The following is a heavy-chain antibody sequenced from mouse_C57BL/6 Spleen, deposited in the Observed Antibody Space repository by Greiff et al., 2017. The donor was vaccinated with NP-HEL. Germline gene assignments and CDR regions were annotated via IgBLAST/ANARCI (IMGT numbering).Heavy chain of an antibody. CDR3: ARRDYGYDAAWFAY. V-gene: IGHV1-18*01. Sequence: VQLKESGPELVKPGASVKIPCKASGYTFTDYNMDWVKQSHGKSLEWIGDINPNNGGTIYNQKFKGKATLTVDKSSSTAYMELRSLTSEDTAVYYCARRDYGYDAAWFAYWGQGTLVTVSA. CDR2: INPNNGGT. D-gene: IGHD2-2*01. J-gene: IGHJ3*01. CDR1: GYTFTDYN.